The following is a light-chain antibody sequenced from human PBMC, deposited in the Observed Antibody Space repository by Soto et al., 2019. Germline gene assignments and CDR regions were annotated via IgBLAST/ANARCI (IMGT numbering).Light chain of an antibody. V-gene: IGKV3-20*01. Sequence: EIVLTQSPGTLSLCPGERATLSCRASQSVSSSYLAWYQQKTGQAPRLLIYGASSSATGIPDRFSGSGSGTDFSLTISRLAPEDFAVYYCQQYCSSPLFTFGPGTKVNIK. J-gene: IGKJ3*01. CDR2: GAS. CDR1: QSVSSSY. CDR3: QQYCSSPLFT.